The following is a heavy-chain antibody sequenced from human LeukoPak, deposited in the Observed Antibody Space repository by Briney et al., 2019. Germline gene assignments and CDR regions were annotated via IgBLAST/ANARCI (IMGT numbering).Heavy chain of an antibody. CDR3: ARGGYGHNMDV. Sequence: GGSLRLSCVGSGFTFSNYYMYWVRHAPGKGPVWVSRIKNAGDDPIYADSVKGRFTISRGNAKNTVYLQMNSLRAEDTAVYYCARGGYGHNMDVWGEGTTVTVSS. V-gene: IGHV3-74*01. CDR1: GFTFSNYY. J-gene: IGHJ6*03. CDR2: IKNAGDDP. D-gene: IGHD3-10*01.